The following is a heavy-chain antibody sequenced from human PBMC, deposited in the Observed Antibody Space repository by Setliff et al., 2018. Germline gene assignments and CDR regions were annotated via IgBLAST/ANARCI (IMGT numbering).Heavy chain of an antibody. Sequence: PSETLSLTCTVSGGSISSSYWSWVRQPPGKGLEWVATIKHDGTYTYYVDSVKGRFTISRDNAQNSLYLQMNNLTAEDTAVYFCARARSNGWEEPDYWGQGTLVTVSS. D-gene: IGHD6-19*01. V-gene: IGHV3-7*01. CDR2: IKHDGTYT. J-gene: IGHJ4*02. CDR1: GGSISSSY. CDR3: ARARSNGWEEPDY.